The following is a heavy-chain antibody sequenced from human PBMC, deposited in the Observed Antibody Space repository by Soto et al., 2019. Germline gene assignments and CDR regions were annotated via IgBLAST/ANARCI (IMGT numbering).Heavy chain of an antibody. V-gene: IGHV3-74*01. Sequence: EVKLVESGGGLVQPGGSLRLSCAASGFTFSNYWMYWVRQAPGQGLVWVSRINSDGSVSRYADSVKGRLTISRDNVKNHLYLQMNSLRVEATAVYYCARGDCVGGSCYSLAAYFYYYMDVWGKGTTVTVFS. CDR1: GFTFSNYW. D-gene: IGHD2-15*01. CDR3: ARGDCVGGSCYSLAAYFYYYMDV. J-gene: IGHJ6*03. CDR2: INSDGSVS.